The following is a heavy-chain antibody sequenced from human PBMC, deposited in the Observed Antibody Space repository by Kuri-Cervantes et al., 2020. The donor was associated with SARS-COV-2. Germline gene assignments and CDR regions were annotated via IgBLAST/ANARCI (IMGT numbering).Heavy chain of an antibody. D-gene: IGHD5-18*01. Sequence: SETLSLTCTVSGGSISSSSYYWGWIRQPPGEGLEWIGSIYYSGSTYYNPSLKSRVTISVDTSKNQFSLKLSSVTAADTAVYYCAKSRGYSYGYQTRYYYMDVWGKGTTVTVSS. CDR1: GGSISSSSYY. CDR3: AKSRGYSYGYQTRYYYMDV. J-gene: IGHJ6*03. CDR2: IYYSGST. V-gene: IGHV4-39*01.